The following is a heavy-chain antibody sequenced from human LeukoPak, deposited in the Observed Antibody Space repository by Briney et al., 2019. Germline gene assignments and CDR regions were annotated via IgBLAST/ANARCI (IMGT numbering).Heavy chain of an antibody. J-gene: IGHJ4*02. Sequence: GQSLRLSCAASGFTFSSYGMHWVRQAPGKGLEWVAVISYDGSNKYYADSVKGRFTISRDNSKNTLYLQMNSLRAEDTAVYYCAKGSIAAAGNFFDYWGQGTLVTVSS. D-gene: IGHD6-13*01. CDR3: AKGSIAAAGNFFDY. V-gene: IGHV3-30*18. CDR1: GFTFSSYG. CDR2: ISYDGSNK.